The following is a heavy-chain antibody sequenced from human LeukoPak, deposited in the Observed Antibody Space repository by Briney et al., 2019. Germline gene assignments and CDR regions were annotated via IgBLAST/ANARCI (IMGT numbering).Heavy chain of an antibody. J-gene: IGHJ3*02. Sequence: PGRSLRLSCAASGFTFSSYDMHWVRQPTGKGLEWVSGIAIAGDTYSPGSVKGRFTISRENAKNSLYLQMNSLRAGDTAVYYCVRAETGDHTFNIWGQGTMVTVSS. CDR2: IAIAGDT. D-gene: IGHD7-27*01. CDR3: VRAETGDHTFNI. CDR1: GFTFSSYD. V-gene: IGHV3-13*01.